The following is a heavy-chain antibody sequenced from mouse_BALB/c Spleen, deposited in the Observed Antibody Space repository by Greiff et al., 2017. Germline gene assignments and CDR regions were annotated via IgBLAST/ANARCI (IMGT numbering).Heavy chain of an antibody. V-gene: IGHV8-8*01. CDR2: IWWNDDK. Sequence: QVTLKVSGPGILQPSQTLSLTCSFSGFSLSTSGMSVGWIRQPSGKGLEWLAHIWWNDDKYYNPALKSRLTISKDTSNNQVFLKIASVVTADTATYYCARIEGYGRGGSLAMDYWGQGTSVTVSS. CDR1: GFSLSTSGMS. J-gene: IGHJ4*01. D-gene: IGHD1-1*01. CDR3: ARIEGYGRGGSLAMDY.